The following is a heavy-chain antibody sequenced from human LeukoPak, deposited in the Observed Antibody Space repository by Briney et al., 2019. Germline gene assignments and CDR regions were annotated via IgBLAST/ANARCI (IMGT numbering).Heavy chain of an antibody. D-gene: IGHD2-15*01. CDR1: GDTFTVYY. CDR2: INPNSGGT. Sequence: ASVKVSCKASGDTFTVYYIHWVRQAPGQGPEWMAWINPNSGGTKYAEKFQGRVTMTRDTSISTAYMEVGRLTSDDTAVYYCARDDCSGGSCYRTWGQGTLVTVSS. V-gene: IGHV1-2*02. J-gene: IGHJ4*02. CDR3: ARDDCSGGSCYRT.